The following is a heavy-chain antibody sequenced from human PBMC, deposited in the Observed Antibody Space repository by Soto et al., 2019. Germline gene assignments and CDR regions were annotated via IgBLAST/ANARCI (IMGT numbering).Heavy chain of an antibody. CDR1: VGSFSGYY. V-gene: IGHV4-34*01. CDR3: ASGPADIVVVPAAMGAWFDP. Sequence: SSETLSLTCAVCVGSFSGYYWSWIRQPPGKGLEWIGEINHSGSTNYNPSLKSRVTISVDTSKNQFSLKLSSVTAADTAVYYCASGPADIVVVPAAMGAWFDPWGQGTLVTVSS. J-gene: IGHJ5*02. CDR2: INHSGST. D-gene: IGHD2-2*01.